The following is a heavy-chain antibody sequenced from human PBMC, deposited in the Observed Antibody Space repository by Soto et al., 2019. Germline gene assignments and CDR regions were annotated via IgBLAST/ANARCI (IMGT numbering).Heavy chain of an antibody. CDR1: GYTFTSYG. CDR3: ATPYYDILTGYNYYGMDV. CDR2: ISAYNGNT. D-gene: IGHD3-9*01. J-gene: IGHJ6*02. V-gene: IGHV1-18*01. Sequence: ASVKVSCKASGYTFTSYGISWLRQAPGQGLEWMGWISAYNGNTNYAQKLQGRVTMTTDTSTSTAYMELRSLRSDDTAVYYCATPYYDILTGYNYYGMDVWGQGTTVTVSS.